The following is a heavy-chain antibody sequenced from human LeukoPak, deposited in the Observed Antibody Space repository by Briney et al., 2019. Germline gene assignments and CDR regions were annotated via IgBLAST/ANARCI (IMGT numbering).Heavy chain of an antibody. J-gene: IGHJ3*02. CDR2: ISSDGSVT. CDR3: ARDGTGGVADAFDI. D-gene: IGHD1-26*01. CDR1: GFTFSNYW. V-gene: IGHV3-74*01. Sequence: PGGSLRLSCAASGFTFSNYWMHWVRQAPGKGLVWVSRISSDGSVTTYADSVKGRFTISRDNAKNTLYLQMNSLRAEDTALYYCARDGTGGVADAFDIWGQGTMVTVSS.